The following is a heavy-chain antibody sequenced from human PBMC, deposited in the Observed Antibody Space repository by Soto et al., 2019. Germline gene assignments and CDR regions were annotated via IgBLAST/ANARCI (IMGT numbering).Heavy chain of an antibody. Sequence: GGSLRLSCAASGFTFSDYYMSWIRQAPGKGLEWLSYISSSATYAIYADSVKGRFTLSRDNAKNSLYLQMNSLRAEDTAVYYCARNDSSGYLDSWGQGTQVTVSS. D-gene: IGHD3-22*01. CDR1: GFTFSDYY. CDR2: ISSSATYA. V-gene: IGHV3-11*06. CDR3: ARNDSSGYLDS. J-gene: IGHJ4*02.